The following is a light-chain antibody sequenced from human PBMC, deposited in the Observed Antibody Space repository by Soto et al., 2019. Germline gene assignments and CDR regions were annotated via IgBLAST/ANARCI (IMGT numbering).Light chain of an antibody. CDR1: QPVSANY. CDR3: HQYVSSPFT. Sequence: VVLPQSPATLSLSPGERATLSCRANQPVSANYLAWYQQKPGQAPRLLIYGASSRATGIPDRFSGSGSGTDFTLTTSRLEPEDFAVFYCHQYVSSPFTFGPGTKVDIK. CDR2: GAS. V-gene: IGKV3-20*01. J-gene: IGKJ3*01.